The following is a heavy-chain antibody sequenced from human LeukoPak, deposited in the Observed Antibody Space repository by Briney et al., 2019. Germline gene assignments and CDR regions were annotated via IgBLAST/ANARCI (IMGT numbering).Heavy chain of an antibody. Sequence: PGGSLRLSCAASGLTFSSYGMHWVRQAPGKGLEGVAFIRYDGKNKYYADSVKGRFTISRDNSKNTLYLQMNSLRPEDTAVYYCAKGGKYDILTGYPRSRLLGDYWGQGTLVTVSS. CDR3: AKGGKYDILTGYPRSRLLGDY. V-gene: IGHV3-30*02. J-gene: IGHJ4*02. CDR1: GLTFSSYG. CDR2: IRYDGKNK. D-gene: IGHD3-9*01.